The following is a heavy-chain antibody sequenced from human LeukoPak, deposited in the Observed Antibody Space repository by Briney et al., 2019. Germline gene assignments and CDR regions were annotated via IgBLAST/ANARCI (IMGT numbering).Heavy chain of an antibody. Sequence: PGAALKISCXGSGYRSTSYWIGWVRQMAGKGVEGMRVIYPGDADTRYSPSFQSQVTISADKSISNAYLQWSSLKASDTAMYYCARRYYYDSSGYYYDYWGQGTLVTVSS. CDR3: ARRYYYDSSGYYYDY. CDR2: IYPGDADT. CDR1: GYRSTSYW. V-gene: IGHV5-51*01. J-gene: IGHJ4*02. D-gene: IGHD3-22*01.